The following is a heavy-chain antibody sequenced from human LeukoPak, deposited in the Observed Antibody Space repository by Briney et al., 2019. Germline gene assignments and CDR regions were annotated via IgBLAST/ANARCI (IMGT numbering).Heavy chain of an antibody. J-gene: IGHJ4*02. D-gene: IGHD5-12*01. Sequence: SETLSLTCTVSGGSISSYYWSWIRQPPGKGLEWIGYIYYSGSTNYNPSLKSRVTISVDTSKNQFSLKLSSVTAADTAVYYCARLYSGYDPGDYWGQGTLVTVSS. V-gene: IGHV4-59*12. CDR2: IYYSGST. CDR3: ARLYSGYDPGDY. CDR1: GGSISSYY.